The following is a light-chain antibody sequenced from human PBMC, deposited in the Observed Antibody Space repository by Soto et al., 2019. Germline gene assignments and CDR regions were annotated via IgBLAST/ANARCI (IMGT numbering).Light chain of an antibody. CDR3: QQYNNWPPWT. CDR1: QSVRSN. J-gene: IGKJ1*01. CDR2: GVS. Sequence: EIVMTQSPATLSVSPGERATLSCRASQSVRSNLAWYQQTPGQAPRLLIYGVSTRATGIPARFSGSGSETEFTLTISSLQSEDFAVYYCQQYNNWPPWTFGQGTNVEVK. V-gene: IGKV3-15*01.